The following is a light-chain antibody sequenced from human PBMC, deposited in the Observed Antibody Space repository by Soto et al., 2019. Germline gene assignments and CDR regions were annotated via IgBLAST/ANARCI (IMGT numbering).Light chain of an antibody. J-gene: IGLJ1*01. CDR3: CSHAGTYIYV. CDR1: SSDVGGYNY. V-gene: IGLV2-11*01. CDR2: DVS. Sequence: QSALTQPRSVSGSPGQSVTISCTGTSSDVGGYNYVSWYQQHPGKAPKLMIYDVSKRPSGVPDRFSGFKSGHTASLTISGLHAEYEADYSCCSHAGTYIYVFGTVHKLTVL.